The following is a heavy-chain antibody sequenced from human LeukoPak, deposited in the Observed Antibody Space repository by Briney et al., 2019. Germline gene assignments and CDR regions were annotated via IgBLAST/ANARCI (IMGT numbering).Heavy chain of an antibody. CDR3: ASSPYYDSLDWFDR. CDR2: IYYSGST. J-gene: IGHJ5*02. CDR1: GGSISSGGYY. D-gene: IGHD3-22*01. Sequence: SQTLSLTCTVSGGSISSGGYYWSWIRQHPGKGLEWIGYIYYSGSTYYNPSLKSRVTISVDTSKNQFSLKLSSVTAADTAVYYCASSPYYDSLDWFDRWGQGTLVTVSS. V-gene: IGHV4-31*03.